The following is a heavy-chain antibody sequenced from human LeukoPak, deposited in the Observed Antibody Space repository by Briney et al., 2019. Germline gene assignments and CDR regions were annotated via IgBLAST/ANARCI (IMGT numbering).Heavy chain of an antibody. J-gene: IGHJ3*02. CDR3: ARSTSYGYHYYSAPDAFDI. Sequence: ASVKVSCKASGGTFSSYAISWVRQAPGQGLEWMGGIIPIFGTANYAQKFQGRVTITADESTSTAYMELSSLRSEDTAVYYCARSTSYGYHYYSAPDAFDIWGQGTVVTVSS. CDR2: IIPIFGTA. CDR1: GGTFSSYA. V-gene: IGHV1-69*13. D-gene: IGHD5-18*01.